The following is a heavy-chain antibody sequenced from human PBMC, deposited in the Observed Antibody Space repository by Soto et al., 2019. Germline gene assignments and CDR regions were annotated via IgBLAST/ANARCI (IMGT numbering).Heavy chain of an antibody. J-gene: IGHJ4*02. V-gene: IGHV1-69*12. CDR1: GGTFSSSG. Sequence: QVQLVQSGAEVKKPGSSVKVSCQASGGTFSSSGISWVRQAPGQGLAWMGGIITCFGTANYAQKFQDRVTITEDESTSIAYMELRSLRSEDTAVYYCASEAGSPLHLNSFDYWGQGTLVTVSS. CDR2: IITCFGTA. CDR3: ASEAGSPLHLNSFDY.